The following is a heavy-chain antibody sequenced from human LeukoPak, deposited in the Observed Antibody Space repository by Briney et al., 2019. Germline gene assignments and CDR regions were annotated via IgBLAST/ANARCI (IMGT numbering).Heavy chain of an antibody. V-gene: IGHV4-4*02. CDR2: IYHSGST. CDR1: GGSISSNNW. CDR3: ARRASYYAMDV. J-gene: IGHJ6*02. Sequence: SETLSLTCAVSGGSISSNNWWSWVRQPPGKGLEWIGEIYHSGSTNYNPSLKSRVTMSVDKSKNQFSLKLTSVTAADTAVYYCARRASYYAMDVWGHGTTVTVSS.